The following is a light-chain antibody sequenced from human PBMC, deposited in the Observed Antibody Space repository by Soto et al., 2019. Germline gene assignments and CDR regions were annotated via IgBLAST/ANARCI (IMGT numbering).Light chain of an antibody. CDR1: SSNIGSNT. Sequence: QSVLTQSPSASGTPGQRVTISCSGSSSNIGSNTVNWYQQLPGTAPKLLIYSNNQRPSGVPDRFSGSKSGTSASLAISGLQSEDEADYYCATWDDSLNGPWVFGGGTKLTVL. J-gene: IGLJ3*02. V-gene: IGLV1-44*01. CDR2: SNN. CDR3: ATWDDSLNGPWV.